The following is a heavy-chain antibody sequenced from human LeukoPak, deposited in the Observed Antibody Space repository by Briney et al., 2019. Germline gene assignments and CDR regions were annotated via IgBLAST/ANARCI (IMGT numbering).Heavy chain of an antibody. CDR1: GGSISSSSYY. CDR2: IYYSGST. J-gene: IGHJ4*02. CDR3: ARAGYYDFWTVPGRIVFDY. D-gene: IGHD3-3*01. Sequence: SETLSLTCTVSGGSISSSSYYWGWIRQPPGKGLEWIGSIYYSGSTYYNPSLKSRVTISVDTSKNQFSLKLSSVTAADTAVYYCARAGYYDFWTVPGRIVFDYWGQGTLVTVSS. V-gene: IGHV4-39*01.